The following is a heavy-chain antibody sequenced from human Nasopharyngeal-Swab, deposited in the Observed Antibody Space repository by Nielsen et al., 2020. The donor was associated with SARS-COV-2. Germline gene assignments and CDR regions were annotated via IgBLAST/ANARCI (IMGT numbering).Heavy chain of an antibody. CDR3: AKSIVVVPAAIGAGVPDV. D-gene: IGHD2-2*01. CDR2: ISGSGGST. J-gene: IGHJ6*04. Sequence: GESLKISCAASGFTFSSYAMSWVRQAPGKGLEWVSAISGSGGSTYYADSVKGRFTISRDNSKNTLYLQMNSLRAEDTAVYYCAKSIVVVPAAIGAGVPDVWGKGTTVTVSS. CDR1: GFTFSSYA. V-gene: IGHV3-23*01.